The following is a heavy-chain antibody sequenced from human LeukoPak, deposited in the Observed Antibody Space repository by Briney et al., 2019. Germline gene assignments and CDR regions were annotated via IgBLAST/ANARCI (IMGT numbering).Heavy chain of an antibody. CDR1: GYSFTSYW. J-gene: IGHJ4*02. Sequence: PGESLKISCKGSGYSFTSYWIGWVRQMPGKGLEWMGTIYPGSSDTSASPSFHGQVTTSADNSITIAYLQWSSLNASETVMYCCARSSYYYGSGSSLDFDYWGQGTLVTVSS. CDR3: ARSSYYYGSGSSLDFDY. CDR2: IYPGSSDT. D-gene: IGHD3-10*01. V-gene: IGHV5-51*01.